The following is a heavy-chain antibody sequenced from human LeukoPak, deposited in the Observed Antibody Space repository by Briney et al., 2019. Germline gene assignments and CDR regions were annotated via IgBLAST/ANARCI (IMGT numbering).Heavy chain of an antibody. CDR2: IGGSTGRT. Sequence: PGGSLRLSCAASGFSFDKYAMSWVRQAPGKGLEWVSAIGGSTGRTYYADSVKGRFTVSRDNSKNTLYLQMTSLRAEDTAIYYCAKDRRSLVGPTNFDYWGQGTPVTVSS. J-gene: IGHJ4*02. CDR3: AKDRRSLVGPTNFDY. D-gene: IGHD1-26*01. CDR1: GFSFDKYA. V-gene: IGHV3-23*01.